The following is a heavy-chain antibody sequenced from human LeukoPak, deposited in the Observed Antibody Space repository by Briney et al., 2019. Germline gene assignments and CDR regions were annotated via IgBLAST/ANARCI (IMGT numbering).Heavy chain of an antibody. Sequence: ASVKVSCKASGYTFTSYDINWVRQATGQGLEWMGWMNPNSGNTGYAQKLQGRVTITRNTSISTAYMELSRLRSEDTAVYYCARGLRLPTRARYYYYMDVWGKGTTVTVSS. V-gene: IGHV1-8*03. CDR3: ARGLRLPTRARYYYYMDV. J-gene: IGHJ6*03. CDR1: GYTFTSYD. CDR2: MNPNSGNT.